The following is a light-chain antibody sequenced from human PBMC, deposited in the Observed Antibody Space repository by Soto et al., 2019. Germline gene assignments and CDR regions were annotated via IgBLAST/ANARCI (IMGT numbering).Light chain of an antibody. V-gene: IGKV3-20*01. CDR3: QQSHNTPVT. CDR2: GIS. CDR1: QSVTSRY. Sequence: ENVLTQSPGTLSLSPGEGATLSCRATQSVTSRYFAWYQQKPGQAPRLLIYGISSRATDIPDRFSGSGSGTDYTLTISRLEPEDFGSYYCQQSHNTPVTFGQGTNLEIK. J-gene: IGKJ2*01.